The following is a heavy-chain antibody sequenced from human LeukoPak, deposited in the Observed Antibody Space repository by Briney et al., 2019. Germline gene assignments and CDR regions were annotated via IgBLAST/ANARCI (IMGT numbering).Heavy chain of an antibody. CDR3: ARNDKWSEDAFDI. CDR1: GFTFGDYA. V-gene: IGHV3-7*01. D-gene: IGHD2-15*01. J-gene: IGHJ3*02. CDR2: IKQDGSEK. Sequence: GGSLRLSCTASGFTFGDYAMSWSRQAPGKGLEWVANIKQDGSEKYYVDSVKGRFTISRDNAKNSLYLQMNSLRAEDTAVYYCARNDKWSEDAFDIWGQGTMVTVSS.